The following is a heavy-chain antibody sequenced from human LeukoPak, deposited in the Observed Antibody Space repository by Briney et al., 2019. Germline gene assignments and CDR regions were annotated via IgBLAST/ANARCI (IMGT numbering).Heavy chain of an antibody. CDR2: FYYRGST. CDR1: GCSISSYY. CDR3: ASRTYYGSGPDY. Sequence: PSETLSLTCTVSGCSISSYYWSWIRQPPGKGLEWIGYFYYRGSTNYNPSLKSRVTISVDTSKNQFSLKLSSVTAADTAVYYCASRTYYGSGPDYWGQGTLVTVSS. V-gene: IGHV4-59*08. J-gene: IGHJ4*02. D-gene: IGHD3-10*01.